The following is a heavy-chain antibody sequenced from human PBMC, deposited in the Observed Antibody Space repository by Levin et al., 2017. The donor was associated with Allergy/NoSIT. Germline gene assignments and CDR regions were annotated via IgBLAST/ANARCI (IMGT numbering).Heavy chain of an antibody. CDR2: INHSGST. Sequence: SETLSLTCAVDGGSFSGYYWSWIRQPPGKGLEWIGEINHSGSTNYNPSLKSRVTISVDTSKNQFSLKLSSVTAADTAVYYCARGRVAATRGWFDPWGQGTLVTVSS. D-gene: IGHD2-15*01. CDR3: ARGRVAATRGWFDP. J-gene: IGHJ5*02. CDR1: GGSFSGYY. V-gene: IGHV4-34*01.